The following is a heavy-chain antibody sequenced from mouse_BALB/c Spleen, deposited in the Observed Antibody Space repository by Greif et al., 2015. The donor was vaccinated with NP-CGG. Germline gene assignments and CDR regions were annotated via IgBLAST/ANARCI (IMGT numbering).Heavy chain of an antibody. CDR1: GYTFTTYW. J-gene: IGHJ4*01. CDR2: INPSTGYA. D-gene: IGHD2-14*01. V-gene: IGHV1-7*01. CDR3: ARSLYRYDVYYTMDY. Sequence: QVQLQQSGAELAKPGASMKMSCRASGYTFTTYWMHWVEQRPGQGLEWIGYINPSTGYADYNQKFKDKATLTADKSSSTAYMQLSSLTSEDSAVYYCARSLYRYDVYYTMDYWGQGTSVTVSS.